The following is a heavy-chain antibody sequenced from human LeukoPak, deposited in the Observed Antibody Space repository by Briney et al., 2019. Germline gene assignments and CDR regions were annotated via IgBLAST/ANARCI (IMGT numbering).Heavy chain of an antibody. CDR1: GFTFSSYA. D-gene: IGHD6-6*01. J-gene: IGHJ4*02. CDR2: ISYDGSNK. CDR3: AREDSSSFDY. Sequence: RSGRSLRLSCAASGFTFSSYAMHWVRQAPGKGLEWVAVISYDGSNKYYADSVKGRFTISRDNSKNTLYLQMNSLRADDTAVYYCAREDSSSFDYWGQGTLVTVPS. V-gene: IGHV3-30-3*01.